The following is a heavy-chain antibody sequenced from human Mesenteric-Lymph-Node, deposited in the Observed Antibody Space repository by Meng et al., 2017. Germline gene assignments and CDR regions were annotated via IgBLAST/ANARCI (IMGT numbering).Heavy chain of an antibody. Sequence: LQESAPGLVKPSQTLSLTCTVSGGSTSNSDYYWSWIRQPSGKGLEWIGYIYYSGSTYYNPSLKSRVTISVDESKNQFSLRLSSVTAADTAVYYCARVGAYCGGDCYHPRWGQGTLVTVSS. V-gene: IGHV4-30-4*01. CDR2: IYYSGST. J-gene: IGHJ4*02. D-gene: IGHD2-21*02. CDR3: ARVGAYCGGDCYHPR. CDR1: GGSTSNSDYY.